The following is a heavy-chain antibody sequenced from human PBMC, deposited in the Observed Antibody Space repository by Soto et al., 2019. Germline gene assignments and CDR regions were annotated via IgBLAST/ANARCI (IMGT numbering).Heavy chain of an antibody. CDR2: IYYSGST. D-gene: IGHD2-15*01. CDR3: ARLLQRYCSGGSCYANWFDP. V-gene: IGHV4-39*01. CDR1: GGSISSSSYY. Sequence: SETLSLTCTVSGGSISSSSYYWGWIRQPPGKGLEWIGSIYYSGSTYYNPSLKSRVTISVDTSKNQFSLKLSSVTAADTAVYYCARLLQRYCSGGSCYANWFDPWGQGTLVTVSS. J-gene: IGHJ5*02.